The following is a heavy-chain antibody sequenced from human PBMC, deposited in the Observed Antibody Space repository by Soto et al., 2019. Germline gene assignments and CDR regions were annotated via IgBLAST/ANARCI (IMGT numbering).Heavy chain of an antibody. CDR2: ISSSSSYI. V-gene: IGHV3-21*01. CDR3: AREPETYYYDSSGYYPRLYYGMDV. D-gene: IGHD3-22*01. Sequence: SLRLSCAASGFTFSSYSMNWVRQAPGKGLEWVSSISSSSSYIYYADSVKGRFTISRDNAKNSLYLQMNSLRAEDTAVYYCAREPETYYYDSSGYYPRLYYGMDVWGQGTTVTVSS. CDR1: GFTFSSYS. J-gene: IGHJ6*02.